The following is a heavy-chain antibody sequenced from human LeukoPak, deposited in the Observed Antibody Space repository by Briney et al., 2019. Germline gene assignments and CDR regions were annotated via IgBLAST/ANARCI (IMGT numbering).Heavy chain of an antibody. CDR1: GGTFSSYA. CDR3: ARVGSGYSGYELVDY. V-gene: IGHV1-69*06. Sequence: ASVKVSCKASGGTFSSYAISWVRQAPRQGLEWMGGIIPIFGTANYAQKFQGRVTITADKSTSTAYMELSSLRSEDTAVYYCARVGSGYSGYELVDYWGQGTLVTVSS. D-gene: IGHD5-12*01. J-gene: IGHJ4*02. CDR2: IIPIFGTA.